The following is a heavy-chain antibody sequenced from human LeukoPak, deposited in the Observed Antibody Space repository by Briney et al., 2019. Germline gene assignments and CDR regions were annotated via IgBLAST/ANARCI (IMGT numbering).Heavy chain of an antibody. CDR3: AKDGLGYYDGMRDAFDI. CDR2: ISGSGGST. V-gene: IGHV3-23*01. Sequence: GGSLRLSCAASGFTFSSYAMSWVRQAPGKGLEGVSAISGSGGSTYYADSVKGRFTISRDNSENTLYLQMNSLRAEDTAVYYCAKDGLGYYDGMRDAFDIWGQGTMVTVSS. J-gene: IGHJ3*02. D-gene: IGHD3-22*01. CDR1: GFTFSSYA.